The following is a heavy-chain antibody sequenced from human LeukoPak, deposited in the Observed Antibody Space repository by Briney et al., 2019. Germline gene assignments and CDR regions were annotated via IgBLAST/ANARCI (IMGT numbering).Heavy chain of an antibody. V-gene: IGHV4-34*01. CDR1: GGSLSAYY. Sequence: SETLSLTCAVYGGSLSAYYWTWIRQPPGKGLEWIGEINHGGSTNYNPSLKSRVTISVDTSKNQFSLKLSSVTAADTAVYYCARGRLRLGELSFFDYWGQGTLVTASS. CDR2: INHGGST. D-gene: IGHD3-16*02. CDR3: ARGRLRLGELSFFDY. J-gene: IGHJ4*02.